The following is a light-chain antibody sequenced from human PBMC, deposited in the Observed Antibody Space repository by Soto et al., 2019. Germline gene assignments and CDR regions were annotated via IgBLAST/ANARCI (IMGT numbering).Light chain of an antibody. Sequence: EKLMSQSPATLSVSPGERVTLSCRASQSVSSYLAWYQQKPGQAPRLLIYDASNRATGIPARFSGSGSGTDFTLTISSLEPEDFAVYYCQQRSNWPPATFGPGTKVDIK. J-gene: IGKJ3*01. V-gene: IGKV3-11*01. CDR1: QSVSSY. CDR3: QQRSNWPPAT. CDR2: DAS.